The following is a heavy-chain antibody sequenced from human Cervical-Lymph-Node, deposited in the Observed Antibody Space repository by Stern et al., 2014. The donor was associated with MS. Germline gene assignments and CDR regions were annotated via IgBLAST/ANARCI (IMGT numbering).Heavy chain of an antibody. CDR3: AGSGTYYPDY. Sequence: VQLVESGPGLVKPSETLSLTCSVSGGSISSYYWNWIRQPPGKGLEWISNVHYSGTTNYNPSLKSRVTILIDTSMHKISLKLTSVTAADTAVYYCAGSGTYYPDYWGQGILVTVSS. V-gene: IGHV4-59*08. CDR2: VHYSGTT. CDR1: GGSISSYY. J-gene: IGHJ4*02. D-gene: IGHD3-3*01.